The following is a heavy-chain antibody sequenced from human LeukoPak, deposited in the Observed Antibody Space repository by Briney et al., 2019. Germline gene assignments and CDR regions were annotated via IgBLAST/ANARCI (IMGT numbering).Heavy chain of an antibody. V-gene: IGHV3-30*02. CDR1: GFTFSSYG. CDR3: ARDGSYSSGWYVDY. J-gene: IGHJ4*02. CDR2: IRYEGSNK. Sequence: GGSLRLSCAATGFTFSSYGMHWGRQAPGKGLEWVTFIRYEGSNKYYADSVKSRFTISRDNSKNTLYLQMNSLRAEDTAVYYCARDGSYSSGWYVDYWGQGTLVTVSS. D-gene: IGHD6-19*01.